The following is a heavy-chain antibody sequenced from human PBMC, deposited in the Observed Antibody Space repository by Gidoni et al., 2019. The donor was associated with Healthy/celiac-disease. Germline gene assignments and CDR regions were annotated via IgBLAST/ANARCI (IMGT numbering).Heavy chain of an antibody. CDR3: ARDLVDSSGLDY. Sequence: EVQLVESGGGLVKPGASLRLSCAASGFPFSSYSMNWVRQAPGKGLEWVSSNSSSSSYIYYADSVKGRFTISRDNAKNSLYLQMNSLRAEDTAVYYCARDLVDSSGLDYWGQGTLVTVSS. D-gene: IGHD3-22*01. CDR2: NSSSSSYI. CDR1: GFPFSSYS. V-gene: IGHV3-21*01. J-gene: IGHJ4*02.